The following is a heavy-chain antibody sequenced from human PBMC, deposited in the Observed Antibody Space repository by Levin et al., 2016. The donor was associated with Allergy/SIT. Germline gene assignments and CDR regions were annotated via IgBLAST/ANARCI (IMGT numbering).Heavy chain of an antibody. CDR2: MNSDSGVT. CDR3: ARPSITVAGFDY. J-gene: IGHJ4*02. Sequence: ASVKVSCKASGYNFASFDISWVRQAPGQGLEWMGTMNSDSGVTHYSQNFQGRVTMTRDTSISTAYMELSRLISDDTAVYYCARPSITVAGFDYWGQGTLVTVSS. CDR1: GYNFASFD. D-gene: IGHD6-19*01. V-gene: IGHV1-2*02.